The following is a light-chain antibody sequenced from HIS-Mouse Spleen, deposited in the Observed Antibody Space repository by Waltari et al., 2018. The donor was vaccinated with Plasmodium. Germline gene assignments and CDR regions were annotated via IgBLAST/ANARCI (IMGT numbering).Light chain of an antibody. CDR3: QAWDSSIWV. Sequence: SYELTQPPSVSVSPGQTASITCSGDKLGDKYAFWYQQKPGQSPVLVIYQDSKRPSGIPERFPGSNSGNTATLTISGTQAMDEADYYCQAWDSSIWVFGGGTKLTVL. CDR1: KLGDKY. V-gene: IGLV3-1*01. J-gene: IGLJ3*02. CDR2: QDS.